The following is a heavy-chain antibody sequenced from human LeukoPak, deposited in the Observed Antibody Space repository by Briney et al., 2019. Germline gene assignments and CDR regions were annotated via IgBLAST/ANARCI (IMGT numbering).Heavy chain of an antibody. Sequence: ASVKVSCKASGYTFTSYAMHWVRQAPGQRLEWMGWINAGNGNTKYSQKFQGRVTITRDTSASTAYMELSSLRSEDTAVYYCARAIHCSGGSRYSSTWFDPWGQGTLVTVSS. J-gene: IGHJ5*02. CDR3: ARAIHCSGGSRYSSTWFDP. CDR1: GYTFTSYA. D-gene: IGHD2-15*01. CDR2: INAGNGNT. V-gene: IGHV1-3*01.